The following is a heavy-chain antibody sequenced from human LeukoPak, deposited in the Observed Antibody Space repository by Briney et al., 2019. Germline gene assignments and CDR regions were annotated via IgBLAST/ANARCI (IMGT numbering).Heavy chain of an antibody. D-gene: IGHD6-13*01. Sequence: GESLKISCAASGFTFSSYGMHWVRQAPGKGLEWVAVIWYDGSNKYYADSVKGRFTISRDNSKNTLYLQMNSLRAEDTAVYYCARGYSSSWYDYWGQGTLVTVSS. CDR2: IWYDGSNK. V-gene: IGHV3-33*01. CDR3: ARGYSSSWYDY. CDR1: GFTFSSYG. J-gene: IGHJ4*02.